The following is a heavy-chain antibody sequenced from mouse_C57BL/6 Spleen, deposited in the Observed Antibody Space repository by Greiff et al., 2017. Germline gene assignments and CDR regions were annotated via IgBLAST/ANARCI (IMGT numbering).Heavy chain of an antibody. CDR2: IDPSDSYT. Sequence: VQLQQPGAELVMPGASVKLSCKASGYTFTSYWMHWVKQRPGQGLEWIGEIDPSDSYTNYNQKFKGKSTLTVDKSSSTAYMQLSSLTSEDSAVYYCARRDDYDYYYAMDDWGQGTSVTVSS. V-gene: IGHV1-69*01. CDR3: ARRDDYDYYYAMDD. CDR1: GYTFTSYW. D-gene: IGHD2-4*01. J-gene: IGHJ4*01.